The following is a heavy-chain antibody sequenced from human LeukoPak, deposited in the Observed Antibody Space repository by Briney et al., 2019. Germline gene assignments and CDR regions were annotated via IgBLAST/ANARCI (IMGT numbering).Heavy chain of an antibody. CDR2: ISGSSSSGRT. CDR3: AKAPVVGATTTYFDY. V-gene: IGHV3-23*01. CDR1: GFTFSSNA. J-gene: IGHJ4*02. D-gene: IGHD1-26*01. Sequence: GGSLRLSCAASGFTFSSNAMSWVRQAPGKGLEWVSAISGSSSSGRTFYADSVKGRFTISRDNSKNTLYLQMNSLRAEDTAVYYCAKAPVVGATTTYFDYWGQGTLVTVSS.